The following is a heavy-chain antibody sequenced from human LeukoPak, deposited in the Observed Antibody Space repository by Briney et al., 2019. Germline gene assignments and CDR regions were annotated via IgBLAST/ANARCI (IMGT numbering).Heavy chain of an antibody. J-gene: IGHJ4*02. V-gene: IGHV3-23*01. CDR2: TSGSGGST. D-gene: IGHD5-18*01. CDR3: AKGTTGMAPRGYFDD. Sequence: PGGSLTLSCAVSGFTFSTYAMNWLRQAPGRGLEWVSVTSGSGGSTYYADSVKGRFTISRDNSKNTLYLQMNSLTVEDTAVYYCAKGTTGMAPRGYFDDWGQGTLVTVSS. CDR1: GFTFSTYA.